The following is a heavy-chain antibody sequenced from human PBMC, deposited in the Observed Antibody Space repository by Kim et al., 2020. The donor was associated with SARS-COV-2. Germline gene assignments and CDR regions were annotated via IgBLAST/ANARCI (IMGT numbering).Heavy chain of an antibody. CDR1: GGSISNSRSY. D-gene: IGHD3-16*01. J-gene: IGHJ4*02. CDR2: IYYRGST. Sequence: SETLSLTCSISGGSISNSRSYWGWIRQPPGKGLEWIGSIYYRGSTYYNPSLKSRVTISIDMSKNQFSLKLSSVTAADTAVYYCVTRAENVYVEIDGWGQG. V-gene: IGHV4-39*01. CDR3: VTRAENVYVEIDG.